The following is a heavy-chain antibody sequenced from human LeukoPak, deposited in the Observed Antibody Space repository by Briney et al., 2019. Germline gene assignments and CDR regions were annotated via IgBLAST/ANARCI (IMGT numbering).Heavy chain of an antibody. Sequence: GGSLRLSCAASGFTFSSYGMHWVRQAPGKGLEWLAVIWYDGSNKYYADSVKGRFTISRDNSKNTLYLQMNSLRAEDTAVYYCARDRGMGATTPGYWGQGTLVTVSS. CDR3: ARDRGMGATTPGY. V-gene: IGHV3-33*01. CDR2: IWYDGSNK. CDR1: GFTFSSYG. D-gene: IGHD1-26*01. J-gene: IGHJ4*02.